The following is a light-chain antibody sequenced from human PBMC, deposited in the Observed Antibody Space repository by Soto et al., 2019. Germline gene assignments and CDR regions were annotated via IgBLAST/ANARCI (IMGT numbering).Light chain of an antibody. CDR1: QSVSSN. V-gene: IGKV3-15*01. Sequence: EIVMTQSPATLSVSPGERATLSCRASQSVSSNLAWYQQKPRQAPRLIIYGAYTRATGIPARFSGSGSGTEFTLTISSLQSEDFAVYYCQQYNNWPSITFGQGTRLEIK. CDR2: GAY. J-gene: IGKJ5*01. CDR3: QQYNNWPSIT.